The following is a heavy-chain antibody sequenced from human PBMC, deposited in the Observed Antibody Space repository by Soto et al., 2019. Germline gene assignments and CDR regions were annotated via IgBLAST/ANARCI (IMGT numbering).Heavy chain of an antibody. J-gene: IGHJ4*02. CDR1: GFTFTDYW. D-gene: IGHD3-22*01. CDR2: IDGVGTGT. CDR3: ARDRGSYDSSGYYFDY. V-gene: IGHV3-74*01. Sequence: PGGSLRLSCAASGFTFTDYWMHWVRQVPGKGLVWVSRIDGVGTGTSYSDSVKGRFTISRDNAKNSLYLQMNSLRAEDTAVYYCARDRGSYDSSGYYFDYWGQGTLVTVSS.